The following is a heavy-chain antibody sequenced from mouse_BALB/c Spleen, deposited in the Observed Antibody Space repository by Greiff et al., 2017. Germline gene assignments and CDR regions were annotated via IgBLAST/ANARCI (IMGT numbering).Heavy chain of an antibody. J-gene: IGHJ2*01. D-gene: IGHD4-1*01. Sequence: QVHVKQSGAELAKPGASVKMSCKASGYTFTSYWMHWVKQRPGQGLEWIGYINPSTGYTEYNQKFKDKATLTADKSSSTAYMQLSSLTSEDSAVYYCATLLGLYYFDYWGQGTTLTVSS. CDR1: GYTFTSYW. CDR3: ATLLGLYYFDY. CDR2: INPSTGYT. V-gene: IGHV1-7*01.